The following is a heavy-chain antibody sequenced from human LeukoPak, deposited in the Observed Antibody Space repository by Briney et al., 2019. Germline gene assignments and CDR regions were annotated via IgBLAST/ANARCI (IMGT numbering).Heavy chain of an antibody. J-gene: IGHJ4*02. CDR1: GGSISSGGYS. CDR3: ARTDSSGYYPFDY. Sequence: PSQTLSLTCAVSGGSISSGGYSWSWTRQPPGKGLEWIGYIYHSGSTYYNPSLKSRVTISVDRSKNQFSLKLSSVTAADTAVYYCARTDSSGYYPFDYWGQGTLVTVSS. CDR2: IYHSGST. V-gene: IGHV4-30-2*01. D-gene: IGHD3-22*01.